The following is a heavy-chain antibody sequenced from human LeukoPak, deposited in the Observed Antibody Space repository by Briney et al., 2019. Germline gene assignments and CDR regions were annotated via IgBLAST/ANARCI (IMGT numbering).Heavy chain of an antibody. J-gene: IGHJ3*02. V-gene: IGHV4-59*01. CDR1: GGSISSYY. CDR2: ISYSGRT. CDR3: ARADITMVRGVINRDAFDI. D-gene: IGHD3-10*01. Sequence: SETLSLTCTVSGGSISSYYWSWIRQPPGKGLEWIGYISYSGRTNYNPSLKSRVTISVDTSKNQFSLKLSSVTAADTAVYYCARADITMVRGVINRDAFDIWGQGTMVTVSS.